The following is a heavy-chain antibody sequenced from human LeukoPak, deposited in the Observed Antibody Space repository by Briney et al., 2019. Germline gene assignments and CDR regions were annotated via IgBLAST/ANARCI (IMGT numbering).Heavy chain of an antibody. J-gene: IGHJ4*02. V-gene: IGHV4-39*01. D-gene: IGHD6-19*01. Sequence: PSETLSLTCTVSGASISSSRYYWGWIRQPPGKGLEWIGSISYSGTTYYNPSLKSRGSISVDTSRNQFSLKLSSVTAPDTAVYYCARGGSGWSPDYWGQGTLVTVSS. CDR2: ISYSGTT. CDR3: ARGGSGWSPDY. CDR1: GASISSSRYY.